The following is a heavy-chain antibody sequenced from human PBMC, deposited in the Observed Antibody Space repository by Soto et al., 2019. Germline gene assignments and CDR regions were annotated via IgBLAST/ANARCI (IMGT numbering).Heavy chain of an antibody. V-gene: IGHV3-21*01. J-gene: IGHJ3*02. Sequence: EVRLVESGGGLVKPGGSLRLSCAASGFNINTYLMNWVRQAPGKGLEWVSSISSGSDSIFYADSVKGRFTISRDNAENSLDLQMDSLRAEDTAVYYCARRMTTVTTRWGAFDIWGQGTMVSVSS. D-gene: IGHD4-17*01. CDR1: GFNINTYL. CDR3: ARRMTTVTTRWGAFDI. CDR2: ISSGSDSI.